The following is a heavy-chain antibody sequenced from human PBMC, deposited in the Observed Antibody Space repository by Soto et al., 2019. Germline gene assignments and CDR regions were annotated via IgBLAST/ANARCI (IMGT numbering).Heavy chain of an antibody. CDR1: GFTFSSYS. D-gene: IGHD2-2*01. CDR3: ARDHCSSTSCYAGSDYFDY. Sequence: GGSLRLSCAASGFTFSSYSMNWVRQAPGKGLKCVSYFSSSSSTIYYADSVKGRFTISRDNAKNSLYLQMNSLRAEDTVVYYCARDHCSSTSCYAGSDYFDYWGQGTLVTVSS. J-gene: IGHJ4*02. CDR2: FSSSSSTI. V-gene: IGHV3-48*01.